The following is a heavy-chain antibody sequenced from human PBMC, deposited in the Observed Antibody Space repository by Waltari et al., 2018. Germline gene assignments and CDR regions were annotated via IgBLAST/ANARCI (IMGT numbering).Heavy chain of an antibody. CDR2: IIPIVGPA. CDR1: GGTFSSYA. Sequence: QVQLVQSGAEVKKPGSSVKVSCKASGGTFSSYAISWVRQAPGQGLEWMGRIIPIVGPANYAQKFQGRATITGDKATSTAYMELSCLRSEDTAVYDWASGAAAGPNVDYWGQGTLVTVSS. V-gene: IGHV1-69*08. J-gene: IGHJ4*02. CDR3: ASGAAAGPNVDY. D-gene: IGHD6-13*01.